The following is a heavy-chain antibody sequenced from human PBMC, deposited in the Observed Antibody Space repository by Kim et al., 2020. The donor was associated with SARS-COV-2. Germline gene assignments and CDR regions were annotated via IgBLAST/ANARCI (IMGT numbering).Heavy chain of an antibody. V-gene: IGHV4-59*01. Sequence: NYNPSLKRRVTISVDTSKNQFSLKLSSVTAADTAVYYCARSDFWSGYYDYWGQGTLVTVSS. J-gene: IGHJ4*02. CDR3: ARSDFWSGYYDY. D-gene: IGHD3-3*01.